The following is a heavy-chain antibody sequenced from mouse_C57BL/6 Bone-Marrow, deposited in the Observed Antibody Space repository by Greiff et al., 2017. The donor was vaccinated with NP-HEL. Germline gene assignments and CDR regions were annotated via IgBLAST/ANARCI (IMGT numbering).Heavy chain of an antibody. CDR3: ARSPLWLRRNYYAMDY. Sequence: EVKLVESGPGLAKPSQTLSLPCSVTGYSITSDYWNWIRKFPGNKLEYMGYISYSGSTYYNPSLKSRISITRDTSKNQYYLQLNSVTTEDTATYYCARSPLWLRRNYYAMDYWGQGTSVTVSS. J-gene: IGHJ4*01. V-gene: IGHV3-8*01. CDR2: ISYSGST. CDR1: GYSITSDY. D-gene: IGHD2-2*01.